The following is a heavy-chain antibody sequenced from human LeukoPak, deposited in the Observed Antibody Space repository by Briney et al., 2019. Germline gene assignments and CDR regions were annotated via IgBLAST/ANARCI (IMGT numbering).Heavy chain of an antibody. V-gene: IGHV3-23*01. D-gene: IGHD3-22*01. Sequence: SGGSLRLSCAASGFTFRNYAMTWVRQAPGKGLEWVSAISGSGGSTYYADSVKGRFTISRDNSKNTLHPQMNSLRAEDTAVYYCARMFFYGSGAYYYWGQGTLVTVSS. J-gene: IGHJ4*02. CDR1: GFTFRNYA. CDR2: ISGSGGST. CDR3: ARMFFYGSGAYYY.